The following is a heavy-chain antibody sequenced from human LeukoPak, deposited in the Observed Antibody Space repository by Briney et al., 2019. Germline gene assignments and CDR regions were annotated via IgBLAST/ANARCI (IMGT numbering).Heavy chain of an antibody. J-gene: IGHJ4*02. CDR3: ARNGLAAAVDY. CDR2: IYYSGST. D-gene: IGHD6-13*01. V-gene: IGHV4-39*01. Sequence: SETLSLTCTVSGGSIRSYYWGWIRQPPGKGLEWIGSIYYSGSTYYNPSLKSRVTISVDTSKNQFSLKLSSVTAADTAVYYCARNGLAAAVDYWGQGTLVTVSS. CDR1: GGSIRSYY.